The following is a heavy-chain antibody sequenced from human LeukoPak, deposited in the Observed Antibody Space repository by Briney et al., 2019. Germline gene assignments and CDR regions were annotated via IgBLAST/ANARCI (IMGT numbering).Heavy chain of an antibody. J-gene: IGHJ4*02. Sequence: PSETLSLTCAVYGGSFSGYYWSWIRKPPGKGLEWIGEINHSGSTNYNPSLKSRVTISVDTSKNQFSLKLSSVTAADTAVYYCAREDTGGLDHWGQGILVTVSP. CDR1: GGSFSGYY. V-gene: IGHV4-34*01. D-gene: IGHD4-23*01. CDR3: AREDTGGLDH. CDR2: INHSGST.